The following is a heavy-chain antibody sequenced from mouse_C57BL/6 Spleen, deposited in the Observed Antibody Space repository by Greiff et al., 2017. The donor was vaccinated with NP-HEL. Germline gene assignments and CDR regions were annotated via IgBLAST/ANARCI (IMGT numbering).Heavy chain of an antibody. J-gene: IGHJ4*01. D-gene: IGHD2-10*02. CDR3: ARCPRMAPYYYAMDY. CDR1: GYTFTSYW. V-gene: IGHV1-61*01. CDR2: IYPSDSET. Sequence: VQLQQSGAELVRPGSSVKLSCKASGYTFTSYWMDWVKQRPGQGLEWIGNIYPSDSETHYNQKFKDKATLTVDKSSSTAYMQLSSLTSEDSAVYYCARCPRMAPYYYAMDYWGQRTSVTVSS.